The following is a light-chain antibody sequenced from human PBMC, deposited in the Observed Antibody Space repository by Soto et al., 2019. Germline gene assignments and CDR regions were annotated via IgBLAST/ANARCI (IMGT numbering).Light chain of an antibody. CDR1: SSDVGAYNY. CDR3: SSYAGSNNYV. V-gene: IGLV2-8*01. CDR2: EVS. Sequence: QFVLTQPPSASGSPGQSVTISCTGTSSDVGAYNYVSWYQQHPGKAPKLMIYEVSKRPSGVPDRFSGSKSGNTASLTVSGLQAEDEADYYCSSYAGSNNYVFGTGTKLTVL. J-gene: IGLJ1*01.